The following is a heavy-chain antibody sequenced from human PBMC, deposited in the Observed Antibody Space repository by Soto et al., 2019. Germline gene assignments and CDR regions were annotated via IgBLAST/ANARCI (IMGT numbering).Heavy chain of an antibody. CDR2: IYSGGST. Sequence: EVQLVETGGGLIQPGGSLRLSCAASGFTVSSNYMSWVRQAPGKGLEWVSVIYSGGSTYYADSVKGRFTISRDNSKNTLYLHMNSLRAEDTAVYYCARNNIAAAGFDYWGQGTLVTVSS. V-gene: IGHV3-53*02. CDR3: ARNNIAAAGFDY. CDR1: GFTVSSNY. J-gene: IGHJ4*02. D-gene: IGHD6-13*01.